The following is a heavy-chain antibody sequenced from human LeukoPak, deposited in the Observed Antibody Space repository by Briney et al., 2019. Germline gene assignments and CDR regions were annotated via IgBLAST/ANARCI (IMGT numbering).Heavy chain of an antibody. CDR2: IYSGGST. V-gene: IGHV3-53*01. Sequence: PGGSLRLSCAASGFTFSSYGMSWVRQAPGKGLEWVSVIYSGGSTYYADSVKGRFTISRDNSKNTLYLQMNSLRAEDTAVYYCARDKRGIAAELSPAFDIWGQGTMVTVSS. D-gene: IGHD6-13*01. J-gene: IGHJ3*02. CDR1: GFTFSSYG. CDR3: ARDKRGIAAELSPAFDI.